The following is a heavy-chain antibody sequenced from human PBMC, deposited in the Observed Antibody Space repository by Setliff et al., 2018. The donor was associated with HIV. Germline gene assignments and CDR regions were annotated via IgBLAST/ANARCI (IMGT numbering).Heavy chain of an antibody. CDR3: AREFCTHGVCYEYYLDY. CDR2: MNDSGSA. J-gene: IGHJ4*02. CDR1: GGSFGGYY. V-gene: IGHV4-59*01. Sequence: SETLSLTCAVYGGSFGGYYWSWIRQSPGKGLEWIGYMNDSGSAKYNPSLKSRVTISVETSKSQFSLRVNSVTAADSAIYYCAREFCTHGVCYEYYLDYWGQGTLVTVSS. D-gene: IGHD2-8*01.